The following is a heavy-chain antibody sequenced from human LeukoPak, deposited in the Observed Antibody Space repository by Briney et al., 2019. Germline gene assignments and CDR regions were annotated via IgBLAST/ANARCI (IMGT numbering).Heavy chain of an antibody. CDR3: AKDQVTTAYYYYMDV. CDR2: IRYDGSNK. CDR1: GFTFTYYA. Sequence: GRSLRLSCAASGFTFTYYAMHWVRQAPGKGLEWVAFIRYDGSNKYYADSVKGRFTISRDNSKNTLYLQMNSLRAEDTAVYYCAKDQVTTAYYYYMDVWGKGTTVTVSS. J-gene: IGHJ6*03. D-gene: IGHD4-17*01. V-gene: IGHV3-30*02.